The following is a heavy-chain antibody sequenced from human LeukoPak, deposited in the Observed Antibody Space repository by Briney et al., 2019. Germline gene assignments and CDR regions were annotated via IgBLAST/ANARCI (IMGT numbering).Heavy chain of an antibody. Sequence: GASVKVSCKASGYTFTSYGISWVRQAPGQGLEWMGWISGYNDNTNYAQKLQGRVTMTTDTSTSTAYMELRSLRSDDTAVYYCARAPTQTGYYFEDYWGQGTLVTVSS. J-gene: IGHJ4*02. D-gene: IGHD3-9*01. CDR3: ARAPTQTGYYFEDY. CDR1: GYTFTSYG. V-gene: IGHV1-18*01. CDR2: ISGYNDNT.